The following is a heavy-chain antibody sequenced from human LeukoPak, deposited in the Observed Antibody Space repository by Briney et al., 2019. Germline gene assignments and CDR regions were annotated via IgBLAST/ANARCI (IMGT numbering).Heavy chain of an antibody. D-gene: IGHD1-26*01. V-gene: IGHV4-34*01. J-gene: IGHJ4*02. Sequence: PSETLSLTCAVYGGSLSGYYWSWIRQPPGKGLEWIGEINHSGSATYNPSLKSRVTISVDTSKNQFSLNLNSVTDADTAVYYCARVQAEVGPGHWGQGTLVTVSS. CDR3: ARVQAEVGPGH. CDR2: INHSGSA. CDR1: GGSLSGYY.